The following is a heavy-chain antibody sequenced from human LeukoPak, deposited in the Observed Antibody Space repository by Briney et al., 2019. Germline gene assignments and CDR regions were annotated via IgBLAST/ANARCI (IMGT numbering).Heavy chain of an antibody. J-gene: IGHJ4*02. V-gene: IGHV4-34*01. Sequence: PSETLSLTCAVYGGSFSGYYWSWIRQPPGKGLEWIGEINHSGSTNYNPSLKSRVTISVDTSKNQFSLKLSSVTAADTAVYYCARGAPPRYYCSGGSCYPSFDYWGQGTLVTVSS. D-gene: IGHD2-15*01. CDR3: ARGAPPRYYCSGGSCYPSFDY. CDR2: INHSGST. CDR1: GGSFSGYY.